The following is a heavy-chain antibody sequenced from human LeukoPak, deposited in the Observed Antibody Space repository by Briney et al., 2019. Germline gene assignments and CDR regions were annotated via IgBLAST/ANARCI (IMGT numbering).Heavy chain of an antibody. V-gene: IGHV4-39*07. Sequence: PSETLSLTCTVSGGSISSSSYYWGWIRQPPGKGLEWIGSIYYSGSTYYNPSLKSRVTISVDTSKNQFSLKLSSVTAADTAVYYCAKEPVLLWFGEYRRGYYFDYWGQGTLVAVSS. CDR2: IYYSGST. CDR3: AKEPVLLWFGEYRRGYYFDY. CDR1: GGSISSSSYY. D-gene: IGHD3-10*01. J-gene: IGHJ4*02.